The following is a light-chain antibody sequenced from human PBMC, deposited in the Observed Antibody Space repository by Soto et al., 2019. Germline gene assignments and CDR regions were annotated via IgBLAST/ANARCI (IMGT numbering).Light chain of an antibody. V-gene: IGLV2-11*01. CDR2: DVS. Sequence: QSVLTQPHSVSGSPGQSVTISCTGTSSDVGGYNYVSWYQQHPGKAPKLMIYDVSKRPSGVPDRFSGSKSGNTASLTISGLQAEDEADYYCCSYAGSYTLGVFGTGTKVTVL. J-gene: IGLJ1*01. CDR3: CSYAGSYTLGV. CDR1: SSDVGGYNY.